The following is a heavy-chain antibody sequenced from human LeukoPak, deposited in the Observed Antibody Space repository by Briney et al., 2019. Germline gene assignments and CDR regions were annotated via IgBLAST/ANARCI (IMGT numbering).Heavy chain of an antibody. V-gene: IGHV3-48*02. CDR2: ISSSSSTV. CDR1: GFTFSSYS. Sequence: GGSLRLSCAASGFTFSSYSMNWVRQAPGKGLEWVSYISSSSSTVHYADSVKGRFTISRDNAKNSLYLQMNSLRDEDTAVYYCARGGTHAGIELFYFDNWGQGTLVTVSA. D-gene: IGHD1-7*01. J-gene: IGHJ4*02. CDR3: ARGGTHAGIELFYFDN.